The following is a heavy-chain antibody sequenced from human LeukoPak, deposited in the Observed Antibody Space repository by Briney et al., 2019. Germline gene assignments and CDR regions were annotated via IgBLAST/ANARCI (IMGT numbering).Heavy chain of an antibody. CDR3: AVGYQLLYADY. Sequence: GASVTVSFKGSGYTFTSYGISWVRQAPGQGLEWMGWISAYNGNTNYAQKLQGRVTMTTDTSTSTAYMELRSLRSDDTAVYYCAVGYQLLYADYWGQGTLVTVSS. D-gene: IGHD2-2*02. CDR1: GYTFTSYG. J-gene: IGHJ4*02. CDR2: ISAYNGNT. V-gene: IGHV1-18*01.